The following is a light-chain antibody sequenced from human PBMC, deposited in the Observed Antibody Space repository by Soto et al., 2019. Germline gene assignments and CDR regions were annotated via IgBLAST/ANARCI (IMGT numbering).Light chain of an antibody. CDR3: CSYAGSSTFVV. CDR1: SSDVGTYNL. J-gene: IGLJ2*01. V-gene: IGLV2-23*03. Sequence: QSALTQPASVSGSPGQSITISCTGTSSDVGTYNLVSWYQQHPVKAPKLIIYEGTKRPSGVSDRFSGSKSGNTASLTISGVQAEDEAHYYCCSYAGSSTFVVFGGGTKLTVL. CDR2: EGT.